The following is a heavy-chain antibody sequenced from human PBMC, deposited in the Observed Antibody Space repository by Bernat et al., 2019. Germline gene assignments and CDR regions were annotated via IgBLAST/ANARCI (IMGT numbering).Heavy chain of an antibody. CDR1: GFTFSSYS. Sequence: EVQLVESGGGLVQPGGSLRLSCAASGFTFSSYSMNWVRQAPGKGLEWVSYISSSSSTIYYADYVKGRFTISRDNAKNSLYLQMNSLRAEDTAVYYCARDSAIVGATSWAFDIWGQGTMVTVSS. J-gene: IGHJ3*02. CDR3: ARDSAIVGATSWAFDI. D-gene: IGHD1-26*01. V-gene: IGHV3-48*01. CDR2: ISSSSSTI.